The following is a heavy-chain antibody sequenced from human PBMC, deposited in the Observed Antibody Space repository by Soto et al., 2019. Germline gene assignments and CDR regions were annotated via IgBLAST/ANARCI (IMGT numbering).Heavy chain of an antibody. CDR2: VSASGRDT. CDR1: GFTFYKYA. J-gene: IGHJ4*02. Sequence: PWGSLRLSCAASGFTFYKYAISFCRHSPWKGLEWVAGVSASGRDTYYADSVKDRFTISRDSSKNTLYLQMNSLRAQDTATYYCAKGKTTGWYYFDYWGQGTLVTVSS. CDR3: AKGKTTGWYYFDY. V-gene: IGHV3-23*01. D-gene: IGHD6-19*01.